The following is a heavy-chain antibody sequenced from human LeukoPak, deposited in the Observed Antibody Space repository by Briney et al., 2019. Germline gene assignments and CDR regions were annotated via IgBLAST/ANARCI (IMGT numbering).Heavy chain of an antibody. CDR2: IKQDGSEK. J-gene: IGHJ4*02. CDR1: GFIYSSYW. CDR3: ARHVRFEGVDY. Sequence: PGVSLRLSCAASGFIYSSYWMSWVPQAPGKALEWVANIKQDGSEKYYVDSVRGRFTIYRDNSKNSLFLQINSLRDEDTAVYYCARHVRFEGVDYWGQGTLVTVSS. D-gene: IGHD3-3*01. V-gene: IGHV3-7*01.